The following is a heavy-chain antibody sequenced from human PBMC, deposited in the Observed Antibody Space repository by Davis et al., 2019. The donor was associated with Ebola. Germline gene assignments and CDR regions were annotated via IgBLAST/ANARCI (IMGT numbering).Heavy chain of an antibody. CDR3: ARVTYDMYYYGMDV. CDR2: IFPFFGTA. Sequence: SVKVSCKASGGTFSSYAISWVRQAPGQGLEWMGGIFPFFGTANSAQKFQGRVTITADKSTSTAYMELSSLRSEDTAVYYCARVTYDMYYYGMDVWGQGTTVTVSS. V-gene: IGHV1-69*06. D-gene: IGHD3-9*01. CDR1: GGTFSSYA. J-gene: IGHJ6*02.